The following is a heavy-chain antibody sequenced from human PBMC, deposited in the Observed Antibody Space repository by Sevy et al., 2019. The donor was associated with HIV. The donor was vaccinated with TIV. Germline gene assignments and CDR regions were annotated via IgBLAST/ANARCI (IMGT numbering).Heavy chain of an antibody. D-gene: IGHD1-7*01. V-gene: IGHV4-30-4*02. J-gene: IGHJ5*02. CDR2: IYYSGST. Sequence: SDTLSLTCTVSGGSISSDDYYWSWIRQPPGKGLEWIGYIYYSGSTYYNASLKSRVSISVDTSKNQFSLKLTSVTAADTAVYYCARGVTGTTASEWFDPWGQGTLVTVSS. CDR3: ARGVTGTTASEWFDP. CDR1: GGSISSDDYY.